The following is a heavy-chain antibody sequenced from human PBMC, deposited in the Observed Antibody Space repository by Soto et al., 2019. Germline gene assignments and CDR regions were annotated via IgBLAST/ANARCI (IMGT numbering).Heavy chain of an antibody. Sequence: GASVKVSCKASGYTFTSYDINWVRQATGQGLEWMGWMNPNSGNTGYAQKFQGRVTMTRNTSISTAYMELSSLRSEDTAVYYCARVPAVVVPAAIPYYYYYYGMDVWGQGTTVTVSS. D-gene: IGHD2-2*02. V-gene: IGHV1-8*01. J-gene: IGHJ6*02. CDR2: MNPNSGNT. CDR1: GYTFTSYD. CDR3: ARVPAVVVPAAIPYYYYYYGMDV.